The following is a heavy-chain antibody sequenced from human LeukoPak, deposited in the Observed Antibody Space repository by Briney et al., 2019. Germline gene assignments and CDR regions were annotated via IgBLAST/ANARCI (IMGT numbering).Heavy chain of an antibody. J-gene: IGHJ4*02. Sequence: SVKVSCKASGGTFSSYAISWVRQAPGQGLEWMGGIIPIFGTANYAQKFQGRVTITADESTSTAHMELSSLRSGDTAVYYCARVRYCSGGSCYEGGWYYYFDYWGQGTLVTVSS. CDR1: GGTFSSYA. D-gene: IGHD2-15*01. V-gene: IGHV1-69*13. CDR3: ARVRYCSGGSCYEGGWYYYFDY. CDR2: IIPIFGTA.